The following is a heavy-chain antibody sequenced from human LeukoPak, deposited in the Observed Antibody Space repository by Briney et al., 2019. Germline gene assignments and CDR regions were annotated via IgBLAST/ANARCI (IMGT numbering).Heavy chain of an antibody. Sequence: GGSLRLSCAASGFTFSTYSMNWVRQAPGKGLEWVSSISSSSSYIYYADSVKGRFTISRDNAKNSLYLQMNSLRAEDTAVYYCARDWFGELYAGYYFDYWGQGTLVTVSS. V-gene: IGHV3-21*01. CDR1: GFTFSTYS. J-gene: IGHJ4*02. CDR3: ARDWFGELYAGYYFDY. D-gene: IGHD3-10*01. CDR2: ISSSSSYI.